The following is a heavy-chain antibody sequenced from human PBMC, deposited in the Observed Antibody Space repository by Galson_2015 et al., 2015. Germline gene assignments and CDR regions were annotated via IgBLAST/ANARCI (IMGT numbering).Heavy chain of an antibody. D-gene: IGHD3-22*01. CDR1: GFSFSPYG. V-gene: IGHV3-48*02. Sequence: SLRLSCAASGFSFSPYGMNWVRQAPGKGLEWVSYIGRSGTTIYYADSVKGRFTISRDKAKNSLYLQMNSLRDEDTAVYYCARESDSSGYYADDYWGQGTLVTVSS. CDR3: ARESDSSGYYADDY. J-gene: IGHJ4*02. CDR2: IGRSGTTI.